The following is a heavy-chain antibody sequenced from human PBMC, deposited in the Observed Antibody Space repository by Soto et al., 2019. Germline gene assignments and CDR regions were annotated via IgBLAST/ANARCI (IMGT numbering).Heavy chain of an antibody. CDR3: ARVRGVPAVYGMDV. V-gene: IGHV4-59*01. CDR1: GGSISSYY. J-gene: IGHJ6*02. D-gene: IGHD2-2*01. Sequence: PSETLSLTCTVSGGSISSYYWSWIRQPPGKGLEWIGYIYYSGSTNYNPSLKSRVTISVDTSKNQFSLKLGSVTAADTAVYYCARVRGVPAVYGMDVWGQGTTVTVSS. CDR2: IYYSGST.